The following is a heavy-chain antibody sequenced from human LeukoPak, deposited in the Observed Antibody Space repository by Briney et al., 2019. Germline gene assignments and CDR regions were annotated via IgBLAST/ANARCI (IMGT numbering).Heavy chain of an antibody. Sequence: PSETLSLTCAVYGGSFSGYYWSWIRQPPGKGLEWIGEINHSGSTNYNPSLKSRVTISVDTSKNQFSLKLSSVTAADTAVYYCARVAYYDILTGYPHNWFDPWGQGTLVTVSS. J-gene: IGHJ5*02. V-gene: IGHV4-34*01. CDR1: GGSFSGYY. CDR3: ARVAYYDILTGYPHNWFDP. D-gene: IGHD3-9*01. CDR2: INHSGST.